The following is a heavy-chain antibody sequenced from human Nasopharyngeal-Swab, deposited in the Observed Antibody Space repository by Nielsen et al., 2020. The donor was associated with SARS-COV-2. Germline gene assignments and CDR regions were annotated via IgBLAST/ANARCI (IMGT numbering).Heavy chain of an antibody. CDR1: GFTFSSYG. V-gene: IGHV3-23*01. CDR3: AKDLNSNFLNYMDV. D-gene: IGHD4-11*01. Sequence: GGSLRLSCAASGFTFSSYGMHWVRQAPGKGLEWVSAISASGVTTYYADSVKGRFTISRDNSKSTLYLQMNSPRAEDTAAYYCAKDLNSNFLNYMDVWGKGTTVSVSS. J-gene: IGHJ6*03. CDR2: ISASGVTT.